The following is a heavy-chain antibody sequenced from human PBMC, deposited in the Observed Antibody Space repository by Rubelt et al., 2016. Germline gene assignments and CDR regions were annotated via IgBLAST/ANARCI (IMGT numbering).Heavy chain of an antibody. CDR3: ARGRTGGSRAASY. J-gene: IGHJ4*02. Sequence: QLQLQESGPGLVKPSETLSLTCTVSGGSISSSSYYWGWIRQPPGKGLEWIGSMSYSGSGSYNPSLRTRVTISVDTSKNQFSLRLGSVTAADTAVYYCARGRTGGSRAASYWGQGTLVTVSS. V-gene: IGHV4-39*07. CDR2: MSYSGSG. CDR1: GGSISSSSYY. D-gene: IGHD3-10*01.